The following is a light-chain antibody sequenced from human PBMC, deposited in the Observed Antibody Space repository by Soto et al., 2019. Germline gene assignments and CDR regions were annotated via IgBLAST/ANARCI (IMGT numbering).Light chain of an antibody. CDR1: GSDIGAYNY. J-gene: IGLJ1*01. V-gene: IGLV2-14*01. CDR2: GVT. CDR3: SSFTTNYFYV. Sequence: QSALTQPASVSGSPGQSITISCTGTGSDIGAYNYVSWYQQHPGKAPKLIIHGVTHRPSGVSTRFSASKSAYTASLTISGLQAEDEADYYRSSFTTNYFYVFGPGTKLTVL.